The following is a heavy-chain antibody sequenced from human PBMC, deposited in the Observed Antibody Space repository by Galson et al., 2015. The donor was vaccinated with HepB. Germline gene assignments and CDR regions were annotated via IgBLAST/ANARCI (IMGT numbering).Heavy chain of an antibody. D-gene: IGHD6-13*01. CDR3: ARDRRRGIAAAGPDY. CDR2: ISAYNGNT. CDR1: GGTFRTSS. V-gene: IGHV1-18*01. J-gene: IGHJ4*02. Sequence: SVKVSCKASGGTFRTSSILWVRQAPGQGLEWMGWISAYNGNTNYAQKLQGRVTMTTDTSTSTAYMELRSLRSDDTAVYYCARDRRRGIAAAGPDYWGQGTLVTVSS.